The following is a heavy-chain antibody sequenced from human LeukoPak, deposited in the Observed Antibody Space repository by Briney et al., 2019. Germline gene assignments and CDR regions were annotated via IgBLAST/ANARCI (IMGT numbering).Heavy chain of an antibody. D-gene: IGHD2-2*01. J-gene: IGHJ4*02. CDR3: ARHIKGGVVVLFDY. CDR1: GGYISSSSMYY. Sequence: SETLLLTCTVSGGYISSSSMYYWAWISHPQGKELEWIGSMYYSGTTYYNPSLKSRVTISVDTSKNHFSLTLTSVTAADTAVYYCARHIKGGVVVLFDYWGQGTLVTVSS. V-gene: IGHV4-39*01. CDR2: MYYSGTT.